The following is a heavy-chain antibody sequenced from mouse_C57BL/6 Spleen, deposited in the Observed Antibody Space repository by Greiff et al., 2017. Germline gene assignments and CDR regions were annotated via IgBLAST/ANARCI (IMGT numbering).Heavy chain of an antibody. J-gene: IGHJ4*01. V-gene: IGHV1-55*01. Sequence: QVPLQQPGAELVKPGASVKMSCKASGYTFTSYWITWVKQRPGQGLEWIGDIYPGSGSTNYNEKFKSKATLTVDTSSSTAYMQLSSLTSEDSAVYYCARYKTYDYDGKGYAMDYWGQGTSVTVSS. D-gene: IGHD2-4*01. CDR1: GYTFTSYW. CDR2: IYPGSGST. CDR3: ARYKTYDYDGKGYAMDY.